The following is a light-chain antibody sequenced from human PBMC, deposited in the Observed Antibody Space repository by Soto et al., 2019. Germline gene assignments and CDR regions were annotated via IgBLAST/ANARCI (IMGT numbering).Light chain of an antibody. J-gene: IGLJ1*01. V-gene: IGLV2-8*01. CDR1: SSDVGGYNF. CDR3: SPYAGSTTFV. Sequence: QSVLTQPPSASGSPGQSVTISCTGTSSDVGGYNFVSWYQQHPGKAPKLMIYEVSKRPSGVPDRFSGSKSGNTASLTVSGLQAEDEADYYCSPYAGSTTFVFGTGTKVTVL. CDR2: EVS.